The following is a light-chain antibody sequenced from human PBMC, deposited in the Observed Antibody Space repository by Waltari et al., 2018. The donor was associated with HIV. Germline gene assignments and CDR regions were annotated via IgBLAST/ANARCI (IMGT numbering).Light chain of an antibody. CDR1: SSNIGSNY. CDR2: RNK. Sequence: QSVLTQPPSASGTPGQRVTISCSGSSSNIGSNYVYWYQQLPGTAPTLLIYRNKKRPSGVPDRFSGSKSGTSASLAISGLRSEDEADYYCAAWDGRRGVFGTGTKVTVL. V-gene: IGLV1-47*01. CDR3: AAWDGRRGV. J-gene: IGLJ1*01.